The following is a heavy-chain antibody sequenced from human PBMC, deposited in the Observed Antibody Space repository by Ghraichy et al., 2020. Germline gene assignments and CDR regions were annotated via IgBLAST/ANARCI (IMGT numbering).Heavy chain of an antibody. CDR1: GFTFSSYA. J-gene: IGHJ4*02. CDR2: ISGSGGST. D-gene: IGHD6-13*01. Sequence: GGSLRLSCAASGFTFSSYAMSWVRQAPGKGLEWVSAISGSGGSTYYADSVKGRFTISRDNSKNTLYLQMNSLRAEDTAVYYCAKDGGRAAAGTHSNFDYWGQGTLVTVSS. V-gene: IGHV3-23*01. CDR3: AKDGGRAAAGTHSNFDY.